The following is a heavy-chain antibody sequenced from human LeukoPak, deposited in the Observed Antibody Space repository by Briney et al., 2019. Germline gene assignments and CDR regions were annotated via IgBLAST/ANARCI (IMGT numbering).Heavy chain of an antibody. CDR1: GYTFPGHH. Sequence: ASVKVSCKASGYTFPGHHIHWVRQAPGQGLEWMGWINPKNGGTNYAQKFQGRVTMARDTSINTAFMELSRLNSDDTAVYFCARDGYGGNSSDYWGQGTLVTVSS. V-gene: IGHV1-2*02. J-gene: IGHJ4*02. CDR2: INPKNGGT. D-gene: IGHD4-23*01. CDR3: ARDGYGGNSSDY.